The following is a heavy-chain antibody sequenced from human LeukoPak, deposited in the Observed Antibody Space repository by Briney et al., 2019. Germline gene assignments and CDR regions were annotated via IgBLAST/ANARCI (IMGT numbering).Heavy chain of an antibody. CDR3: ARDCSGGSCYYFDY. J-gene: IGHJ4*02. CDR2: IWHDGSNK. CDR1: GFTFSSYG. D-gene: IGHD2-15*01. V-gene: IGHV3-33*01. Sequence: TGGSLRLSCAASGFTFSSYGMHWVRQAPGKGLEWVAVIWHDGSNKYYADSVKGRFTISRDNSKNTLYLQMNSLRAEDTAVYYCARDCSGGSCYYFDYWGQGTLVTVSS.